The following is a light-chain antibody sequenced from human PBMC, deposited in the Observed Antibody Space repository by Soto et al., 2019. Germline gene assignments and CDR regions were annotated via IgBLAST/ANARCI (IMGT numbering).Light chain of an antibody. CDR1: GNDVGAYNY. CDR2: DVA. V-gene: IGLV2-11*01. J-gene: IGLJ1*01. Sequence: QSVLTQPRSVSGSPGQSVTISCTGTGNDVGAYNYXSWYQQHPGRPPKLMIYDVARCTSGVPDRFSGYKSCNTASLTISGLQPEDETDYPCSSYAGCYTFLSGNGTKVTVL. CDR3: SSYAGCYTFL.